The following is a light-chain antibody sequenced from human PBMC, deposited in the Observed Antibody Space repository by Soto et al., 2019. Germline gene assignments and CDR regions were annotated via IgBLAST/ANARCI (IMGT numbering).Light chain of an antibody. Sequence: QSALTQPPSASGSPGQSVTISCTGTSSDGGGYNYVSWYQQHPGKAPKLMIYEVSKRPSGVPDRFSGSKSGNTASLTVSGLQAEDEADYYGSSYAGSNNFDVFGTGTKLTVL. J-gene: IGLJ1*01. CDR2: EVS. CDR3: SSYAGSNNFDV. CDR1: SSDGGGYNY. V-gene: IGLV2-8*01.